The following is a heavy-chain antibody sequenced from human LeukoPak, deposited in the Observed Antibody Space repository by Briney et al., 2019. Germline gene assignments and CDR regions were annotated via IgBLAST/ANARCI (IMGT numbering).Heavy chain of an antibody. CDR2: FSTSSS. V-gene: IGHV3-21*04. CDR3: AKDSAADSSAFRTLTDY. D-gene: IGHD3-22*01. J-gene: IGHJ4*02. CDR1: GFTFSSFG. Sequence: GGSLRLSCAASGFTFSSFGMNWVRQAPGKGLEWVSSFSTSSSYYADSVKGRFTISRDNAKNSLYLQMNSLRAEDTALYYCAKDSAADSSAFRTLTDYWGQGTLVTVSS.